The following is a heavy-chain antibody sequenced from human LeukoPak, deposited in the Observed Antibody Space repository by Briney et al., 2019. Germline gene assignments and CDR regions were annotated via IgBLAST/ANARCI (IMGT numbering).Heavy chain of an antibody. CDR1: GFTFSSYN. CDR3: ARDLDIVVVPASWFDP. CDR2: ISSSSTYL. V-gene: IGHV3-21*03. D-gene: IGHD2-2*03. J-gene: IGHJ5*02. Sequence: GGSLRLSCAASGFTFSSYNMNWVRQAPGKGLKWVSSISSSSTYLFYADSVKGRFTISRDNAKNSLYLQMSSLRAEDTAVYYCARDLDIVVVPASWFDPWGQGTLVTVSS.